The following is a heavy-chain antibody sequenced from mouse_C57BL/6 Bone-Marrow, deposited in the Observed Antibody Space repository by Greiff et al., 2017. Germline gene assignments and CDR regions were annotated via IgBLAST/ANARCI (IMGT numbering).Heavy chain of an antibody. V-gene: IGHV1-53*01. CDR2: INPINGGT. CDR1: FYTFTIYF. D-gene: IGHD2-1*01. CDR3: ARSGYLLWSL. Sequence: QVHVKQHLPALFPPFPPFTLSFNSSFYTFTIYFIHFFKQSPGQGLEWIGNINPINGGTNYNEKFKSKATLTVDKSSSTAYMQLSSLTSEDSAVYYCARSGYLLWSLWGQGTALTVSS. J-gene: IGHJ2*01.